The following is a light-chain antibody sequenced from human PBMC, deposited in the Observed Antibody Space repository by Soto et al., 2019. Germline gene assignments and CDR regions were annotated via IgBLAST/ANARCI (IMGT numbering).Light chain of an antibody. CDR3: QQYGSSGT. Sequence: EIVFTQSPGTLSLSPGERATLSCRASERLSSFDVGCYQQRPGQPPRLLIYGASNRATGIPDRFSGSGSGTDFTLTISRMEPEDCAVYYCQQYGSSGTFGQGTKVDI. CDR2: GAS. CDR1: ERLSSFD. J-gene: IGKJ1*01. V-gene: IGKV3-20*01.